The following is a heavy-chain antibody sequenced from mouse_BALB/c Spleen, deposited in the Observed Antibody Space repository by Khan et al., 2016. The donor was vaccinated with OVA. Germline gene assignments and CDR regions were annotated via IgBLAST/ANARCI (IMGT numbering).Heavy chain of an antibody. V-gene: IGHV1S137*01. CDR2: ISTYYGDA. Sequence: QVQLQQPGAELVRPGVSVKISCKGSGYTFTDYVMHWVKQSHAKSLEWIGVISTYYGDASYNQKFKGKATMTVENSSSTAYMELDRLTSEESAIYYCARGRCEHRFAYWGQGTLVTVSA. CDR3: ARGRCEHRFAY. J-gene: IGHJ3*01. CDR1: GYTFTDYV.